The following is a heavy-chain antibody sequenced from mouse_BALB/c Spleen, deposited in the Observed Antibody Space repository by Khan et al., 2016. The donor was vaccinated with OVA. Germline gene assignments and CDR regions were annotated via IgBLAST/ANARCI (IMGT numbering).Heavy chain of an antibody. J-gene: IGHJ3*01. D-gene: IGHD2-1*01. V-gene: IGHV5-9-3*01. CDR3: ARSPYGNFAY. Sequence: EVELVESGGALVKPGGSLKLSCAASGFTFSTYAMSWVRQTPEKRLEWVATISSDGDYTYYPDNVTGRFTISRDNAKHTLYLQMSSLRSEDTAMYYCARSPYGNFAYWGQGTLVTVSA. CDR2: ISSDGDYT. CDR1: GFTFSTYA.